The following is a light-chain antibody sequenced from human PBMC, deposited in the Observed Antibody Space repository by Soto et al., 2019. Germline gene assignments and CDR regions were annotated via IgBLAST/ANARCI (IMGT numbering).Light chain of an antibody. CDR3: QHSYSTPRT. J-gene: IGKJ2*01. V-gene: IGKV1-39*01. CDR2: AAS. CDR1: QSISTS. Sequence: DTRMTQSPSSLSASVGDRVTITCRASQSISTSLNWYQQKRVKAPKLLIYAASILQSGVPPRFGGSGSGTDFTLTINSLQPEDCETYYCQHSYSTPRTLGKGTKLDIK.